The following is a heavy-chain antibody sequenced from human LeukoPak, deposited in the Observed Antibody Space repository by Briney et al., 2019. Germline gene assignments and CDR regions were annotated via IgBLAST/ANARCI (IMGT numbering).Heavy chain of an antibody. V-gene: IGHV3-23*01. CDR1: GFTFSSYA. Sequence: GGSLRLSCAASGFTFSSYAMSWVRQAPGKGLEWVSAISGSGGSTYYADSVKGRFTISRDNSKNTLYLQMNSLRAEDTAVYYCAKGSCSSTSCYQPDAFDIWGQGTMVTVSS. J-gene: IGHJ3*02. CDR3: AKGSCSSTSCYQPDAFDI. CDR2: ISGSGGST. D-gene: IGHD2-2*01.